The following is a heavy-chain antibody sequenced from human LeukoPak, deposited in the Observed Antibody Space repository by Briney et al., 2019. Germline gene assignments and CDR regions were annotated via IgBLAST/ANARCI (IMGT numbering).Heavy chain of an antibody. V-gene: IGHV3-11*04. CDR1: GFRFSDYY. CDR2: ISSDSVDK. D-gene: IGHD6-25*01. Sequence: GGPLRLSCIGSGFRFSDYYVSCIPRAPGEARVGVSYISSDSVDKYYVDSVGGRFTISRDNAKKSLYLHISDLRVEDTAVYLCARRDWVAAAVRAFDIWGQGTIVTVCS. CDR3: ARRDWVAAAVRAFDI. J-gene: IGHJ3*02.